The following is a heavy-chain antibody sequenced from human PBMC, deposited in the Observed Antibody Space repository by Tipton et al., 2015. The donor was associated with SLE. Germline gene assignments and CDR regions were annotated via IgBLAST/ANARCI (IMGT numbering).Heavy chain of an antibody. J-gene: IGHJ2*01. CDR2: VYGSGST. V-gene: IGHV4-59*01. D-gene: IGHD4-23*01. CDR3: ARGGGNANWYFDL. Sequence: TLSLTCTVSGGSINTYFWSWIRQPPGKGLEWIGYVYGSGSTHYNPSLTSRVTISVDTSKNQFSLKLSSVTAADTAVYYCARGGGNANWYFDLWGRGTLVTVSS. CDR1: GGSINTYF.